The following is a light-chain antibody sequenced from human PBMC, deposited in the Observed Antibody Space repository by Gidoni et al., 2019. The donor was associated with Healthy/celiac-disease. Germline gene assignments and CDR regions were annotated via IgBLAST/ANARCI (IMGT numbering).Light chain of an antibody. Sequence: DIQMTQSPSSLSASVGDRVTITCRASQSISSYLNWYQQKPGKAPKLLIYSASSLQSGVPSRFSGSGFWKDFTLHNRRLPTEDFATYYCQQSYSTEITFGQGTRLEIK. V-gene: IGKV1-39*01. CDR3: QQSYSTEIT. J-gene: IGKJ5*01. CDR1: QSISSY. CDR2: SAS.